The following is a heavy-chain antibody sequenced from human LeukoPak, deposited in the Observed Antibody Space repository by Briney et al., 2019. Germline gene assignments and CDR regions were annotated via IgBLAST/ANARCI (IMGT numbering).Heavy chain of an antibody. CDR1: GFSFSNYW. D-gene: IGHD2-15*01. Sequence: GGSLRLSCAASGFSFSNYWMSWVRQAPGKGLEWVANIKQDGSEKYYVDSVKGRFTISRDNAKNSLYLQMNSLRAEDTAVYYCARDMVVAASYYFDYWGQGTLVIVSS. J-gene: IGHJ4*02. CDR3: ARDMVVAASYYFDY. CDR2: IKQDGSEK. V-gene: IGHV3-7*05.